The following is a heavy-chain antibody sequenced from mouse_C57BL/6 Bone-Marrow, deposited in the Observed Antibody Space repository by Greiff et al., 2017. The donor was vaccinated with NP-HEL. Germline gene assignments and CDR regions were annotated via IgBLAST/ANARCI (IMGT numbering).Heavy chain of an antibody. CDR2: IHPNSGST. J-gene: IGHJ2*01. CDR3: ARWFWYYFDY. D-gene: IGHD2-2*01. V-gene: IGHV1-64*01. CDR1: GYTFTSYW. Sequence: QVQLQQPGAELVKPGASVKLSCKASGYTFTSYWMHWVKQRPGQGLEWIGMIHPNSGSTNYNEKFKSKATLTVDKSSSTAYMQLGSLTSEDSAVYYCARWFWYYFDYWGQGTTLTVSS.